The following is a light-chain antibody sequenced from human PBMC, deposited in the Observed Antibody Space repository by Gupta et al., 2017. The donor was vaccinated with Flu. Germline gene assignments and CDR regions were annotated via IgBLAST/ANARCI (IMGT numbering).Light chain of an antibody. Sequence: QSALTQPRSVSGSPGQSVAIACTGTSSDVGGYNSVSWYQQYPGEAPKLMIYDVNKRPSGVPERCSGSKSGNTASLTISGLQAEDEADYYCCSYVGSFTYVFGTGTQVTVL. CDR2: DVN. CDR1: SSDVGGYNS. V-gene: IGLV2-11*01. CDR3: CSYVGSFTYV. J-gene: IGLJ1*01.